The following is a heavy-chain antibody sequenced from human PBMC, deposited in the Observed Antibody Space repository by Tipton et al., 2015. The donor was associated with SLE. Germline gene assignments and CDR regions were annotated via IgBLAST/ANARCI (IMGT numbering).Heavy chain of an antibody. CDR3: ATLHSGYDYYYYGMDV. J-gene: IGHJ6*02. CDR1: GGSISSSSYY. CDR2: IYYSGST. Sequence: TLSLTCTVSGGSISSSSYYWGWLRQPPGKGLEWIGSIYYSGSTYYNPSLKSRVTISVDTSKNQFSLKLSSVTAADTAVYYCATLHSGYDYYYYGMDVWGQGTTVTVSS. V-gene: IGHV4-39*07. D-gene: IGHD5-12*01.